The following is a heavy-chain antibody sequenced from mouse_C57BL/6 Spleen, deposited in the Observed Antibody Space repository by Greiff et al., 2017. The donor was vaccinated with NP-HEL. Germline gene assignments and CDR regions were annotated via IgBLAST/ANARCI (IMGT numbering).Heavy chain of an antibody. CDR3: ASFLYDY. CDR2: ISSGSSTI. CDR1: GFPFSDYV. Sequence: EVQRVESGGGLVKPGGSLKLSCAASGFPFSDYVMHWVRQAPEKGLEWVAYISSGSSTIYYADTVKGRFTISRDNAKNTLFLQMTSLRSEDTAMYFCASFLYDYWGQGTLVTVSA. J-gene: IGHJ3*01. V-gene: IGHV5-17*01. D-gene: IGHD1-1*01.